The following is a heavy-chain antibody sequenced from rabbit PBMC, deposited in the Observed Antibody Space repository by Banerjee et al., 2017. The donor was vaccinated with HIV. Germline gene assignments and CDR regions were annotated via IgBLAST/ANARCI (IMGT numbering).Heavy chain of an antibody. J-gene: IGHJ6*01. Sequence: QEQLVESGGGLVTLGGSLKLSCKASGFSLSSYAMCWVRQAPGKGLEWIACIYTGSSGSTDYASWAKGRFTISKTSSTTVTLQMTSLTAADTATYFCARAGYSGWDYYYGMDLWGPGTLVTVS. CDR2: IYTGSSGST. V-gene: IGHV1S45*01. D-gene: IGHD7-1*01. CDR1: GFSLSSYA. CDR3: ARAGYSGWDYYYGMDL.